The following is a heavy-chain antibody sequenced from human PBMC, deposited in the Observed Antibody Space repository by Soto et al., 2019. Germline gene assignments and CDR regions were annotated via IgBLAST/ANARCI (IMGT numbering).Heavy chain of an antibody. Sequence: QVQLVQSGAEVKKPGASVKVSCKASGYTFTSYGISWVRQAPGQGLEWMGWISAYNGNTNYAQKLQGRVTMTTDTSTSTAYMELRSLRSDDTAVYYCARDPGYSGYDLRPSYYYYGMDVWGQGTTVTVSS. D-gene: IGHD5-12*01. CDR3: ARDPGYSGYDLRPSYYYYGMDV. J-gene: IGHJ6*02. CDR1: GYTFTSYG. CDR2: ISAYNGNT. V-gene: IGHV1-18*01.